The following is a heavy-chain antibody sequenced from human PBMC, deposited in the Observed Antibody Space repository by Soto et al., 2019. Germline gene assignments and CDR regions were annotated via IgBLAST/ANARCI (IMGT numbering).Heavy chain of an antibody. D-gene: IGHD6-13*01. Sequence: TGGSLRLSCAASGFTFSSFWMHWVRQAPGKGLVWVSRINSDGTTTTYADSVKGRFTISRDNARNTLYLQMNSLRAEDTAVYYCTRIAAAGTTFDSWGQGTLLTVSS. CDR1: GFTFSSFW. J-gene: IGHJ4*02. CDR3: TRIAAAGTTFDS. CDR2: INSDGTTT. V-gene: IGHV3-74*01.